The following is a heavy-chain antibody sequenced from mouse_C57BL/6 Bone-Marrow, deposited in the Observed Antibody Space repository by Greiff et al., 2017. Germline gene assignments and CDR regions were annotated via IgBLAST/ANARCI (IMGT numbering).Heavy chain of an antibody. Sequence: VKLVESGAELARPGASVQLSCKASGYTFTSYGIRWVKQRTGQGLEWIGEIYTRSGNTYYNEKFKGKATLTADKSSSTAYMELRSLTSEDSAVYFCAREDYDKMAWCAYWGQGTLVTVSA. CDR1: GYTFTSYG. V-gene: IGHV1-81*01. CDR2: IYTRSGNT. D-gene: IGHD2-4*01. J-gene: IGHJ3*01. CDR3: AREDYDKMAWCAY.